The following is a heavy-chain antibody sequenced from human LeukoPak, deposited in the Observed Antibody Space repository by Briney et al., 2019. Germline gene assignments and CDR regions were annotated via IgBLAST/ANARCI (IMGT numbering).Heavy chain of an antibody. CDR3: ATNWNYRFDY. J-gene: IGHJ4*02. D-gene: IGHD1-7*01. V-gene: IGHV3-7*01. CDR1: GFTFDDYA. Sequence: PGRSLRLSCAASGFTFDDYAMHWVRQAPGKGLEWVANIKQDGSEKHYVDSVKGRFTISRDNAKNSLYLQMNSLRAEDTAVYYCATNWNYRFDYWGQGTLVTVSS. CDR2: IKQDGSEK.